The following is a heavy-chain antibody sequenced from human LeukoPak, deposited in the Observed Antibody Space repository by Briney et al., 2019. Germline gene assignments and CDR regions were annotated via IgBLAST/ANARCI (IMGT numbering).Heavy chain of an antibody. CDR3: AKDLGNSWPDSSEYYFDY. Sequence: GGSLRLSXAASGFTFSSYGMHWVRQAPGKGLEWVAVIWYDGSNKYYADSVKGRFTISRDNSKNTLYLQMNSLRAEDTAVYYCAKDLGNSWPDSSEYYFDYWGQGTLVTVSS. CDR1: GFTFSSYG. J-gene: IGHJ4*02. D-gene: IGHD6-13*01. CDR2: IWYDGSNK. V-gene: IGHV3-33*06.